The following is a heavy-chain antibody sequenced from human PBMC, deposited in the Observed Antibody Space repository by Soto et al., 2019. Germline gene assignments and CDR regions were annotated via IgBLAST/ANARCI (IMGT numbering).Heavy chain of an antibody. J-gene: IGHJ6*02. Sequence: GGSLRLSCAASGFTFSSYGMRWVRQAPGKGLEWVAVISYDGSNKYYADSVKGRFTISRDNSKNTLYLQMDSLRAEDTAVYYCAKDQTNWYYYGMDVWGQGTTVTVSS. CDR1: GFTFSSYG. V-gene: IGHV3-30*18. CDR3: AKDQTNWYYYGMDV. CDR2: ISYDGSNK. D-gene: IGHD1-1*01.